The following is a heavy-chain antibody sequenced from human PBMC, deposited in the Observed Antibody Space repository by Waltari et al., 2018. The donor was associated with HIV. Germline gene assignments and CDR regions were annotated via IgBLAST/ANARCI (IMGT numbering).Heavy chain of an antibody. CDR3: ARDLGPDCSSTSCQYYFDY. J-gene: IGHJ4*02. D-gene: IGHD2-2*01. Sequence: QVQLVESGGGVVQPGRSLRLSCAASGFTFSSYSMHWVRQAPGKGLEWVAVISYDGSNKYYADSVKGRFTISRDNSKNTLYLQMNSLRAEDTAVYYCARDLGPDCSSTSCQYYFDYWGQGTLVTVSS. CDR1: GFTFSSYS. CDR2: ISYDGSNK. V-gene: IGHV3-30-3*01.